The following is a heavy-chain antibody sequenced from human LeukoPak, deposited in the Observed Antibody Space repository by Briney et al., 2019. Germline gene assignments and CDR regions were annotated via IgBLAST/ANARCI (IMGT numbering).Heavy chain of an antibody. J-gene: IGHJ4*02. CDR2: IFTSENT. CDR3: ARDGYNRIDY. Sequence: SETLSLTXTVSGGSISSYYWSWIWQPAGKGLEWIGRIFTSENTNYNPSLKSRVTMSVDTSKNQFSLKLSSVTAADTAAYYCARDGYNRIDYWGQGTLVTVSS. CDR1: GGSISSYY. V-gene: IGHV4-4*07. D-gene: IGHD5-24*01.